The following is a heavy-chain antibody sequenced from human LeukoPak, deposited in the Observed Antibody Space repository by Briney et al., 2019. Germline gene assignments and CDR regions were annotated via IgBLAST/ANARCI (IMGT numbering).Heavy chain of an antibody. D-gene: IGHD3-16*01. J-gene: IGHJ3*02. CDR2: IYTSGST. CDR1: GGSISSYY. CDR3: ARELGYDYVLSDAFDI. Sequence: PSETLSLTCTVSGGSISSYYWSWIRQPAGKGLEWIGCIYTSGSTNYNPSLKSRVTMSVDTSKNQFSLKLSSVTAADTAVYYCARELGYDYVLSDAFDIWGQGTMVTVSS. V-gene: IGHV4-4*07.